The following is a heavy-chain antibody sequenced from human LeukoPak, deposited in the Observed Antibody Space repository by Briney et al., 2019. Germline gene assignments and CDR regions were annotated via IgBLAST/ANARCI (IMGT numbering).Heavy chain of an antibody. CDR2: IIPVLAKP. D-gene: IGHD3-22*01. CDR3: ARAGDYYDSTPY. J-gene: IGHJ4*02. CDR1: GYTFTSYE. V-gene: IGHV1-69*04. Sequence: SVKVSCKASGYTFTSYEINWVRQAPGQGLEWMGRIIPVLAKPNYAQKFQGRVTITADKSTSTAYMELSSLRSEDTAVYFCARAGDYYDSTPYWGQGTLVTVSS.